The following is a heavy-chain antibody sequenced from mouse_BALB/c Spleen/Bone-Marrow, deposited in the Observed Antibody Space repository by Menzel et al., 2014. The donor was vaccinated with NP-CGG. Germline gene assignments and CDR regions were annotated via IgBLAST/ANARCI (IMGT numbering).Heavy chain of an antibody. CDR1: GYTFASYY. D-gene: IGHD2-12*01. CDR3: TRSRRATDH. Sequence: QVQLKESGAELVKPGASVKLSCKAPGYTFASYYMCWVKQRPGQGLEWIGEINPSNGGTNFNEKFKSKATLTVDKSSSTAYMSLSSLTSEDSAVYYCTRSRRATDHWGQGTSVTVSS. J-gene: IGHJ4*01. CDR2: INPSNGGT. V-gene: IGHV1S81*02.